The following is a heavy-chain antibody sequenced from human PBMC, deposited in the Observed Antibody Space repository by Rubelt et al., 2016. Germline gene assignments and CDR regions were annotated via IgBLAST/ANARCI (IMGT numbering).Heavy chain of an antibody. CDR2: IYYSGRT. D-gene: IGHD1-14*01. Sequence: QVQLQESGPGLVKPSETLSLTCTVSGGSISSYYWCWIRQPPGKGLEWIGYIYYSGRTNYNPSLQSRVTISVDTSKNQFSLKLSSVTAADTAVYYCARWLTGRFDPWGQGTLVTVSS. V-gene: IGHV4-59*08. J-gene: IGHJ5*02. CDR1: GGSISSYY. CDR3: ARWLTGRFDP.